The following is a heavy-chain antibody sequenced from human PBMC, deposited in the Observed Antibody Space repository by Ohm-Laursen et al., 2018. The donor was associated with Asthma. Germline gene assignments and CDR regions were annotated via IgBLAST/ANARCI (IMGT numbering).Heavy chain of an antibody. Sequence: GSLGLSCTASGYTFSRYSIHWVRQIPGKGLEWVASISTARRFIYYADSVRGRFTTSRDNARNSVYLQMNSLRAEDTALYYCARIGPEWELPGREYSLHHWGEGTLVTVSS. CDR3: ARIGPEWELPGREYSLHH. CDR1: GYTFSRYS. D-gene: IGHD1-26*01. J-gene: IGHJ1*01. V-gene: IGHV3-21*01. CDR2: ISTARRFI.